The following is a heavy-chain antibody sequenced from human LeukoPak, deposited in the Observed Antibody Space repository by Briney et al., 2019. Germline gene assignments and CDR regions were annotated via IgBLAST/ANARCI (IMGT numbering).Heavy chain of an antibody. Sequence: GGSLRLSCAASGFTFSTYSMNWVRQAPGKGLEWVSSISSCSSYIYYADSVKGRFTISRDNAKNSLYLQMNSLRAEDTAVYYCAGDTWVNGDYYDYWGQGTLVTVSS. CDR1: GFTFSTYS. V-gene: IGHV3-21*01. J-gene: IGHJ4*02. CDR2: ISSCSSYI. D-gene: IGHD4-17*01. CDR3: AGDTWVNGDYYDY.